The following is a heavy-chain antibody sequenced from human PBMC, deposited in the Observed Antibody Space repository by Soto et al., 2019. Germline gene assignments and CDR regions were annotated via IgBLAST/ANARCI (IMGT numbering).Heavy chain of an antibody. J-gene: IGHJ4*02. Sequence: GESLKISCKGSGYSFTSYWIGWVRQMPGKGLEWMGIIYPGDSDTRYSPSFQGQVTISADKSISTAYLQWSSLKASDTAMYYCARILEGPFRRDGYNYFDYWGQGTLVTVSS. CDR1: GYSFTSYW. CDR2: IYPGDSDT. CDR3: ARILEGPFRRDGYNYFDY. V-gene: IGHV5-51*01. D-gene: IGHD5-12*01.